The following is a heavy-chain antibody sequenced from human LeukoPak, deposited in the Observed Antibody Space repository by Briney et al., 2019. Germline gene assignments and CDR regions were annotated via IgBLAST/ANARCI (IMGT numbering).Heavy chain of an antibody. CDR2: ISSSGSTI. D-gene: IGHD3-22*01. Sequence: PGGSLRLSCAASGFTFSDYYMSWIRQAPGKGLEWVSYISSSGSTIYYADSVKGRFTISRDNAKNSLYLQMNSLRAEDTAVYYCASYTYYYDSSGYYYSPFDIWGQGTMVTVSS. CDR1: GFTFSDYY. CDR3: ASYTYYYDSSGYYYSPFDI. J-gene: IGHJ3*02. V-gene: IGHV3-11*04.